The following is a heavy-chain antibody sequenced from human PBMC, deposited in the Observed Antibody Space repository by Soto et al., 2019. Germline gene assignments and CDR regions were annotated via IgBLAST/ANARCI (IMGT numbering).Heavy chain of an antibody. CDR2: IHNTGDST. CDR3: AKRGTPTTGPFEY. V-gene: IGHV3-23*01. D-gene: IGHD1-7*01. J-gene: IGHJ4*02. Sequence: PGGSLRLCCGASGFTFSNYAMSWARQAPGRGLEWVSTIHNTGDSTYYADPVKGRFTISRDNSKNTLYLQMNSLRAEDTAVYYCAKRGTPTTGPFEYWGQGALVTVSS. CDR1: GFTFSNYA.